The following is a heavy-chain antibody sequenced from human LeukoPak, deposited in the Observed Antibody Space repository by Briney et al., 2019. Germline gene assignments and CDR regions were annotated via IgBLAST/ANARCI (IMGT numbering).Heavy chain of an antibody. CDR1: GLTGSNNY. D-gene: IGHD6-13*01. CDR2: IFSGGGT. Sequence: GGSLRLSCAASGLTGSNNYMTWVRQAPGKGLEWVSVIFSGGGTYYADSVKGRFTISRDNSKNTLYLQMNSLRAEDTAVYYCASGRYSSSWYHHFDYWGQGTLLTVSS. J-gene: IGHJ4*02. CDR3: ASGRYSSSWYHHFDY. V-gene: IGHV3-53*01.